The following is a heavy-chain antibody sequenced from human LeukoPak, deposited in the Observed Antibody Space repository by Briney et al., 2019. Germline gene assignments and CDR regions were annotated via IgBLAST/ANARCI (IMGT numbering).Heavy chain of an antibody. CDR3: ARAILAAAGTGAFDI. Sequence: PSETLSLACTVSGGSISSSSYYWGWIRQPPGKGLEWIGEIYHSGSTNYNPSLKSRVTISVDKSKNQFSLKLSSVTAADTAVYYCARAILAAAGTGAFDIWGQGTMVTVSS. J-gene: IGHJ3*02. V-gene: IGHV4-39*07. CDR1: GGSISSSSYY. D-gene: IGHD6-13*01. CDR2: IYHSGST.